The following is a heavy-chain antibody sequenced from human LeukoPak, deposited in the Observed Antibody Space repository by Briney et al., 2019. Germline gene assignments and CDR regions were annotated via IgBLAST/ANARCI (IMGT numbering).Heavy chain of an antibody. CDR2: IRYDGSNK. CDR1: GFPFSRYY. CDR3: ASLESSSLSVYD. Sequence: GVTLRLSCAVSGFPFSRYYVHGVRQPPAKAREGVAFIRYDGSNKYYADSVKGRFTISRDNSKNTLYLQMNSRRAEDTGVYYCASLESSSLSVYDWGQGALVTVSS. J-gene: IGHJ4*02. V-gene: IGHV3-30*02. D-gene: IGHD6-13*01.